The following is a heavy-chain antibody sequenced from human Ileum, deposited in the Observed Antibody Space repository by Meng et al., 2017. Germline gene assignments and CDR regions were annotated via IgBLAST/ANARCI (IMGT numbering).Heavy chain of an antibody. Sequence: SEPLSLTCSVFGDSLTNTNYHWGWILQPPGKGLEWIVSIYYTGITYYNPSLKSRVIISIDTSNNHFSLKLSSLTAADTAVYFCVRLINGCAGDYWGQGTVVTVSS. D-gene: IGHD2-8*01. CDR2: IYYTGIT. CDR3: VRLINGCAGDY. J-gene: IGHJ4*02. CDR1: GDSLTNTNYH. V-gene: IGHV4-39*07.